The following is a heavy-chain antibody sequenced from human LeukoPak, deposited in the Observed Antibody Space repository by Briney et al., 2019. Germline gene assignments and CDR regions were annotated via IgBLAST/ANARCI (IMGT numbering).Heavy chain of an antibody. CDR1: GFTFSSYV. D-gene: IGHD2-2*01. CDR2: ISGSGGST. Sequence: GSLRLSCAASGFTFSSYVMSWVRQAPGKGLEWVSAISGSGGSTYYADSVKGRFTISRDNSKTTLYLQMNSLRAEDTAVYYCAKGGIVVVPAAQGHFQHWGQGTLVTVSS. V-gene: IGHV3-23*01. J-gene: IGHJ1*01. CDR3: AKGGIVVVPAAQGHFQH.